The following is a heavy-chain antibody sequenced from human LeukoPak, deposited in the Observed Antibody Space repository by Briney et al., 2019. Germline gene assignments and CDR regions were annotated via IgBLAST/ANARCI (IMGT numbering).Heavy chain of an antibody. CDR2: IYYSGRT. CDR3: ATTVSIRRVLPVAGTGLFDY. CDR1: GGSISSSSYY. Sequence: SETLSLTCTVSGGSISSSSYYCGWIRQPPGKGLGWIGCIYYSGRTYYNPSLNSRVTISVDTSKNPFSLYLSCVTAAGTAVYYCATTVSIRRVLPVAGTGLFDYWGQGTLVTVSS. V-gene: IGHV4-39*01. J-gene: IGHJ4*02. D-gene: IGHD6-19*01.